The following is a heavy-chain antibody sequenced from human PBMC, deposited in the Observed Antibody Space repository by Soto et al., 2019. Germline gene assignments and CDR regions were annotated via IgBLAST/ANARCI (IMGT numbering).Heavy chain of an antibody. CDR3: ARERGYTVSPDFDY. CDR2: ISYDGSNK. CDR1: GFTFNSYA. D-gene: IGHD5-18*01. Sequence: QVQLVESGGGVVQPGRSLRLSGAASGFTFNSYAMQWVRQAQGKGLEWVAVISYDGSNKYYADSVKGRFTISRDNSKNTLYLQMNSLRAEDTAVYYCARERGYTVSPDFDYWGQGTLVTVSS. V-gene: IGHV3-30-3*01. J-gene: IGHJ4*02.